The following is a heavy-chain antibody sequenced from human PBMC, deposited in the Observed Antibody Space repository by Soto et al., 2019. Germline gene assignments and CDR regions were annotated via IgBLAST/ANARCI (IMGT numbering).Heavy chain of an antibody. Sequence: GASVKVSCKASGYTFTDYYIHWVRQAPGQGLEWMGWIDGDSGDTKYAQKFQDWVTMTRDTSINTAYMELSRLTSDDTAVYYCARTPNNGRAGFYGMDVWG. CDR1: GYTFTDYY. CDR2: IDGDSGDT. V-gene: IGHV1-2*04. D-gene: IGHD1-26*01. J-gene: IGHJ6*02. CDR3: ARTPNNGRAGFYGMDV.